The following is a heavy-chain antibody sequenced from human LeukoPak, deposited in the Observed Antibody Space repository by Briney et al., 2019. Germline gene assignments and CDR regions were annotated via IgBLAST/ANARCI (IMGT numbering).Heavy chain of an antibody. CDR1: GGSINSYY. CDR3: ARAGRGTDFDY. J-gene: IGHJ4*02. Sequence: KTSETLSLTCTVSGGSINSYYWSWIRQPPGKGLEWIGYIYYSGSTYYNPSLKSRVTISVDTSKNQFSPKLSSVTAADTAVYYCARAGRGTDFDYWGQGTLVTVSS. V-gene: IGHV4-59*08. D-gene: IGHD1-1*01. CDR2: IYYSGST.